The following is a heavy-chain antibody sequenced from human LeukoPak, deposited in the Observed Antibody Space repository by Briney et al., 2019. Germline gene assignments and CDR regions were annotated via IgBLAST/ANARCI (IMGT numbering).Heavy chain of an antibody. Sequence: SETLSLTCTVSGGSISSGDYYWSWIRQPPGKGLEWIGYIYYSGSTYYNPSLKSRVTISVDTSKNQFSLKLSSVTAADTAVYYCARDLLNEGNHLDYWGQGTLVTVSP. V-gene: IGHV4-30-4*01. CDR1: GGSISSGDYY. CDR3: ARDLLNEGNHLDY. CDR2: IYYSGST. J-gene: IGHJ4*02. D-gene: IGHD4-23*01.